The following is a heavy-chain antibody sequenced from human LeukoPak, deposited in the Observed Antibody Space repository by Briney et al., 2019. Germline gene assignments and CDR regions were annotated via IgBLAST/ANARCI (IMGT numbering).Heavy chain of an antibody. D-gene: IGHD3-10*01. J-gene: IGHJ4*02. V-gene: IGHV1-2*02. CDR2: IHPRSGDT. Sequence: ASVKVSCKASGYSFTAFYIHWVRQAPGQGLEWMGWIHPRSGDTRYAQKFQGRVAMARDTSISTVYMDLSSLGSDDTAVYYCARDGEYGTGSYYRGSFDYWGQGILVTVSS. CDR3: ARDGEYGTGSYYRGSFDY. CDR1: GYSFTAFY.